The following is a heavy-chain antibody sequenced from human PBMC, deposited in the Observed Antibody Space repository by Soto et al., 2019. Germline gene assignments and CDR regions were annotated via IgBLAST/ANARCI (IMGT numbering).Heavy chain of an antibody. D-gene: IGHD4-17*01. Sequence: SETLSLTCAVYGGSFSGYYWSWIRQPPGKGLEWIGEINHSGSTNYNPSLKSRVTISVDTSKNQFSLKLSSVTAADTAVYYCAREGSYGGNSPIYGMDVWGQGTTVTVSS. V-gene: IGHV4-34*01. CDR1: GGSFSGYY. J-gene: IGHJ6*02. CDR2: INHSGST. CDR3: AREGSYGGNSPIYGMDV.